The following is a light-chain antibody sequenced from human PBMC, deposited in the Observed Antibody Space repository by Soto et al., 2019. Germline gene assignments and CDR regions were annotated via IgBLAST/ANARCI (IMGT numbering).Light chain of an antibody. Sequence: GLTQYTCTLSLSAGESSSLSCMSVQNVTSTYLAWYQQRPGQPPRLLIYAAFSRATGVPDRFSASGSGTEFTLTITRLEPEDFAVYYCHYHDSSPEFAFGPRTNVDN. CDR3: HYHDSSPEFA. CDR2: AAF. V-gene: IGKV3-20*01. J-gene: IGKJ3*01. CDR1: QNVTSTY.